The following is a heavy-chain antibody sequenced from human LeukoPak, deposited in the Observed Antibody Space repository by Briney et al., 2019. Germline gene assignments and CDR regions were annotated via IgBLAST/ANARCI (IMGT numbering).Heavy chain of an antibody. J-gene: IGHJ5*02. Sequence: GGSLRLSCAASGFTFSSYGMHWVRQAPGKGLEWVAVIWYDGSNKYYADSVKGRFTISRDNSKNTLYLQMNSLRAEDTAVYYCAKSGTPIGYWFDPWGQGTLVTVSS. CDR1: GFTFSSYG. D-gene: IGHD1-14*01. CDR3: AKSGTPIGYWFDP. V-gene: IGHV3-30*02. CDR2: IWYDGSNK.